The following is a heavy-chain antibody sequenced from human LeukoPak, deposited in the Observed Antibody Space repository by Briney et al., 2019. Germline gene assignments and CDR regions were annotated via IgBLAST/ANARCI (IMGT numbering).Heavy chain of an antibody. Sequence: PGGSLRLSCAASGFTFSSYGMSWVRRNPGKGLDRVAVICSGGTTHYGDSVKGRFTISRDNSKNTLYLQMNSLRVEDTAVYYCMRGYSGTPSWGPGTLVTVSS. J-gene: IGHJ4*02. CDR3: MRGYSGTPS. V-gene: IGHV3-66*01. CDR1: GFTFSSYG. CDR2: ICSGGTT. D-gene: IGHD1-26*01.